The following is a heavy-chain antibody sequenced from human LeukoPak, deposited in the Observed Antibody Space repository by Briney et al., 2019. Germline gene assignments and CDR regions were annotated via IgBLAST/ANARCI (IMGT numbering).Heavy chain of an antibody. CDR1: GFTFSSYS. D-gene: IGHD2-2*01. CDR2: ISSSSSYI. CDR3: ARVHGPAAVDY. V-gene: IGHV3-21*01. J-gene: IGHJ4*02. Sequence: PGGSLRPSCAASGFTFSSYSMNWVRQAPGKGLEWVSSISSSSSYIYYADSVKGRFTISRDNAKNSLYLQMNSLRAEDTAVYYCARVHGPAAVDYWGQGTLVTVSS.